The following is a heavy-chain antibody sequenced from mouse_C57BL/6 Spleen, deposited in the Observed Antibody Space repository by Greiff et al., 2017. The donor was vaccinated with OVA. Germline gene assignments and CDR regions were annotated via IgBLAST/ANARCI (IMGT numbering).Heavy chain of an antibody. J-gene: IGHJ2*01. CDR2: ISDGGSYT. V-gene: IGHV5-4*01. Sequence: EVKLMESGGGLVKPGGSLKLSCAASGFTFSSYAMSWVRQTPEKRLEWVATISDGGSYTYYPDNVKGRFTISRDNAKNNLYLQMSHLKSEDTAMYYCARDRNYGSYYFDYWGQGTTLTVSS. CDR1: GFTFSSYA. CDR3: ARDRNYGSYYFDY. D-gene: IGHD1-1*01.